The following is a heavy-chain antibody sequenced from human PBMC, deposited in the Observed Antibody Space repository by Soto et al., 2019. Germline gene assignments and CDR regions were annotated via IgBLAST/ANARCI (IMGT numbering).Heavy chain of an antibody. CDR2: INPNSGGT. V-gene: IGHV1-2*04. J-gene: IGHJ6*02. D-gene: IGHD4-17*01. Sequence: ASVKVSCKASGYTFTGYYMHWVRQAPGQGLEWMGWINPNSGGTNYAQKFQGWVTMTRDTSISTAYMELSSLRSEDTAVYYCERGFFLNVTATSEMYVWGLDAAVTVSS. CDR3: ERGFFLNVTATSEMYV. CDR1: GYTFTGYY.